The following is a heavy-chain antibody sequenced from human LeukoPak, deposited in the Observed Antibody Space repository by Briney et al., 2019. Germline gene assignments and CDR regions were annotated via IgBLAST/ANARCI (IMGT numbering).Heavy chain of an antibody. CDR1: GFTFSSYA. CDR2: ISGSGGST. D-gene: IGHD3-22*01. V-gene: IGHV3-23*01. CDR3: ARGDDYYENSGTIDY. Sequence: GGSLRLSCAASGFTFSSYAMSWVRQAPGKGLEWVSAISGSGGSTYYADSVKGRFTISRDNSKNTLYLQMNSLRAEDTAVYYCARGDDYYENSGTIDYWGQGTLVTVSS. J-gene: IGHJ4*02.